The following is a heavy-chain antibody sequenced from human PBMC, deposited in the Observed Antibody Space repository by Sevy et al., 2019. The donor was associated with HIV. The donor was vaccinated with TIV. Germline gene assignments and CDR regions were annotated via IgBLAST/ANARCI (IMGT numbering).Heavy chain of an antibody. CDR3: TSLGGNDGCGYHFFDY. CDR1: GYSFTNYW. D-gene: IGHD5-12*01. J-gene: IGHJ4*02. V-gene: IGHV5-51*01. Sequence: GESLKISCKGSGYSFTNYWIGWVRQMPGKGLEWMGIINPGDSNIRHSPSFQGQVTISADKSISTAYLQWSSLKASDTPLYYCTSLGGNDGCGYHFFDYWGQGTLVTVSS. CDR2: INPGDSNI.